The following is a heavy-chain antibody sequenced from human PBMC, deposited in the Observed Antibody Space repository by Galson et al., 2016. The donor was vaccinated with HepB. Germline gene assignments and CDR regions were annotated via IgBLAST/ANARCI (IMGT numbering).Heavy chain of an antibody. D-gene: IGHD3-3*01. V-gene: IGHV3-30*03. CDR1: GFSFSSFS. CDR2: ISYDGSYK. Sequence: SLRLSCAAFGFSFSSFSMHWVRQAPGKGLEWIAVISYDGSYKYYTDSVKGRFTLSRDNSRHTLLLQMSSLTAQDSAVYYCARGSRYDFWNGYYFSPDSSYGMDVWGKGTTVTVSS. J-gene: IGHJ6*04. CDR3: ARGSRYDFWNGYYFSPDSSYGMDV.